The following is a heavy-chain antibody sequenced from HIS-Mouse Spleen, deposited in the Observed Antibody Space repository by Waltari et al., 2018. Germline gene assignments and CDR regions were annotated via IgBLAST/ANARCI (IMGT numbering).Heavy chain of an antibody. CDR2: IYYSGST. CDR3: ARDPRWNDGIDY. J-gene: IGHJ4*02. Sequence: QLQLQESGPGLVKPSETLSLTCTVSGGSISSSSYYWGWIRQPPGKGLEWIGSIYYSGSTYYNPSLKGRVTISVDTSKNQFSLKLSSVTAADTAVYYCARDPRWNDGIDYWGQGTLVTVSS. D-gene: IGHD1-1*01. V-gene: IGHV4-39*07. CDR1: GGSISSSSYY.